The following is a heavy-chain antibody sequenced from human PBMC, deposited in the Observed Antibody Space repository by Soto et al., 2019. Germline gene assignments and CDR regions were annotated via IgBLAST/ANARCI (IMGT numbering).Heavy chain of an antibody. CDR1: GGSISSGDYY. Sequence: SETLSLTCTVSGGSISSGDYYWSWIRQPPGKGLEWIGYIYYSGSTYYNPSLKSRVPISVDPSKNQFSLKLSSVTAADPAVYYCAREATVIGAINWFDPWGQGTLVTVSS. D-gene: IGHD4-4*01. CDR3: AREATVIGAINWFDP. CDR2: IYYSGST. V-gene: IGHV4-30-4*01. J-gene: IGHJ5*02.